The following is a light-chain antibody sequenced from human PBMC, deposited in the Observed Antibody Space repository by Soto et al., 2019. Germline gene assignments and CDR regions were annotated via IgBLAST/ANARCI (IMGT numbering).Light chain of an antibody. J-gene: IGKJ2*01. CDR3: LQYNNWPYT. Sequence: EIVMTQSPATLSVSPGERATLSCRASQSVVSNLAWYQQKPGQAPRLLIYGSTTRATGIPARFSGRWSETEFTLTISSLQSVDFAFYYCLQYNNWPYTLGQGTKLEIK. V-gene: IGKV3-15*01. CDR2: GST. CDR1: QSVVSN.